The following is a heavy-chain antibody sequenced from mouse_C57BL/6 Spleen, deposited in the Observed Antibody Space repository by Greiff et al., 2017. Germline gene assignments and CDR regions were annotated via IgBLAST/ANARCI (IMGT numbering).Heavy chain of an antibody. J-gene: IGHJ4*01. CDR3: ARGLGRGAMDY. V-gene: IGHV5-16*01. CDR2: INYDGSST. Sequence: EVHLVESEGGLVQPGSSMKISCTASGFTFSDYYMAWVRQVPEKGLEWVANINYDGSSTYYLDSLKGRFIISRDNAKNILYLQMSSLKSEDTATYYCARGLGRGAMDYWGQGTSVTVSS. D-gene: IGHD4-1*01. CDR1: GFTFSDYY.